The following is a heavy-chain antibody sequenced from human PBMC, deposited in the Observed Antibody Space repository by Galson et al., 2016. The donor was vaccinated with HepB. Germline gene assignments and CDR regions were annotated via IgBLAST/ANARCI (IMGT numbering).Heavy chain of an antibody. Sequence: SLRLSCAASGFTLGTYSMNWVRQAPGKGLEWVSYISSSSSTKHYAASVKGRFTISRDNSKNSMYLQMNSLRAEDTALYYCVRAPLGLNSNVDNWLDPWGQGTLVTVSS. CDR2: ISSSSSTK. V-gene: IGHV3-48*01. CDR1: GFTLGTYS. J-gene: IGHJ5*02. CDR3: VRAPLGLNSNVDNWLDP. D-gene: IGHD2/OR15-2a*01.